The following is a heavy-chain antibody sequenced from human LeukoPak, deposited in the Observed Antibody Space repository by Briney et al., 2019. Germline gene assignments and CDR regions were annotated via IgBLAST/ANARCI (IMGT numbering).Heavy chain of an antibody. V-gene: IGHV5-51*01. D-gene: IGHD3-16*01. CDR1: GYSFTNFW. CDR3: AAGGASAP. Sequence: GESLKISCKGSGYSFTNFWIGWVRQMPGKGLEWMGVISPGGSGIRYSPSFQGQVTISVDKSISTAYLQWSSLRASDSAMYYCAAGGASAPWGQGTLVTVSS. CDR2: ISPGGSGI. J-gene: IGHJ5*02.